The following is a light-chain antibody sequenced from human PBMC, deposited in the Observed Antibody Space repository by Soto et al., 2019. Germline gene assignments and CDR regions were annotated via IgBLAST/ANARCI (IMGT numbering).Light chain of an antibody. J-gene: IGKJ4*02. CDR2: AAS. CDR3: QQLGSYPQ. V-gene: IGKV1-9*01. Sequence: DIQLTQSPSFLSASIGDRVTITCRASQVIGIYLAWYQQKPGKAPKLLISAASTLQSGVPSRFSGSGSGTEFTLTISSLQPEDFATYYCQQLGSYPQFGGGTKVEIK. CDR1: QVIGIY.